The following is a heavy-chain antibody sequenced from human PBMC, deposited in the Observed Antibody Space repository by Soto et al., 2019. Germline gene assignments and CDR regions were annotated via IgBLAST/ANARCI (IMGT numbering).Heavy chain of an antibody. Sequence: PSETLSLTCTVSGGSISSGGYYWSWIRQHPGKGLEWIGYIYASGSAYYNPSLKSRLTISIDTSDNQFSLNLTSVTPADTAVYYCAKHGKYQLRYYYYAMDVWGQGTTVTVSS. CDR3: AKHGKYQLRYYYYAMDV. CDR1: GGSISSGGYY. CDR2: IYASGSA. J-gene: IGHJ6*02. D-gene: IGHD2-2*01. V-gene: IGHV4-31*03.